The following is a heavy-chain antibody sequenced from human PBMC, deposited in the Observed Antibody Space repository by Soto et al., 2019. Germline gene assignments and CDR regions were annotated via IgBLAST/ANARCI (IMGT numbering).Heavy chain of an antibody. CDR3: ARDILFDY. D-gene: IGHD2-15*01. CDR1: EYTITNYA. V-gene: IGHV1-3*01. Sequence: GASVKASCKASEYTITNYALHWVRQAPGQGLEWMGWINAGNGNTKYSQKFQGRVTITRDTSASTAYMELSSLRSEDTAVYYCARDILFDYWGQGTLVTVSS. CDR2: INAGNGNT. J-gene: IGHJ4*02.